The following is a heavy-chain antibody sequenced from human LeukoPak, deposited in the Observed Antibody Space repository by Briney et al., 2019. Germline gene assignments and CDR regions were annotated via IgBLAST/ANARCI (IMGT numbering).Heavy chain of an antibody. CDR3: AKISSH. D-gene: IGHD3-3*02. Sequence: PGGSLRLSCAASGFTFSSFGMHWVRQAPGKGLEWVAFIRYDGASQYYADSVKGRFTISRDNSRNILYLEMNSLRAEDTAVYYCAKISSHWGQGTLVTVSS. V-gene: IGHV3-30*02. CDR1: GFTFSSFG. J-gene: IGHJ4*02. CDR2: IRYDGASQ.